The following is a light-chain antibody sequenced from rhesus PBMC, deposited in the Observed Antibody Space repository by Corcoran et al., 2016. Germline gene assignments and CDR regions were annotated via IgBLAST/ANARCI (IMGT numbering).Light chain of an antibody. V-gene: IGKV1-28*01. CDR1: QAISTY. CDR3: LQRYSYPFT. J-gene: IGKJ3*01. CDR2: ASS. Sequence: DIQMTQSPSSLSASVGDTVTITCRASQAISTYLIWFQQKPGKAPKLLIYASSTLESGVPSRFSDSGSGPEFPLPISSLQPEDFVAYYCLQRYSYPFTFGPGTKLDIE.